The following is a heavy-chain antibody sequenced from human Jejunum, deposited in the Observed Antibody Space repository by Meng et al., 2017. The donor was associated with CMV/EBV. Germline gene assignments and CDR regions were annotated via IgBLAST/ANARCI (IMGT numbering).Heavy chain of an antibody. CDR1: GDSISSNNYY. D-gene: IGHD3-22*01. CDR3: ARWQRFTSGYYFDY. Sequence: SGDSISSNNYYWGWIRQPPGRGLEWIGSIFYSGSTYYSPSLKSRVSISVGTSENQFSMKMSSVTAADTAIYYCARWQRFTSGYYFDYWGLGTLVTVSS. V-gene: IGHV4-39*07. CDR2: IFYSGST. J-gene: IGHJ4*02.